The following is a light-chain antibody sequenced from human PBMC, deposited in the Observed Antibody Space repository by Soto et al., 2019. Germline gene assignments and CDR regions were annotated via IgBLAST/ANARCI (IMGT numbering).Light chain of an antibody. CDR2: GAS. CDR3: QQYGSSALT. CDR1: QSVSSIY. V-gene: IGKV3-20*01. Sequence: EIVLTQSPGTLSLSPGERATLSCRAGQSVSSIYLAWYQQKPGQAPRLLIYGASSRPTGIPDRFSGSGSGTDFTLTISRLEPEDFAVYYCQQYGSSALTFGGGTKVEIK. J-gene: IGKJ4*01.